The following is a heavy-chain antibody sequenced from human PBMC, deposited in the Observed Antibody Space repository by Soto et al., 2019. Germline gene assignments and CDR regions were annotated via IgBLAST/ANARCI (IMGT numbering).Heavy chain of an antibody. J-gene: IGHJ5*02. Sequence: PGGSLRLSCAASGFTFSSYSMNWVRQAPGKGLEWVSYISSSSSTIYYADSVKGRFTISRDNAKNSLYLQMNSLRDEDTAVYYCARVQWLVRRRSSAFDPWGQGTLVTVSS. V-gene: IGHV3-48*02. CDR3: ARVQWLVRRRSSAFDP. CDR2: ISSSSSTI. D-gene: IGHD6-19*01. CDR1: GFTFSSYS.